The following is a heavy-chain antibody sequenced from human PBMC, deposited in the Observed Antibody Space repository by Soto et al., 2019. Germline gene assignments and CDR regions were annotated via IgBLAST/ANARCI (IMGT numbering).Heavy chain of an antibody. CDR3: AGSPGTPQGDYYYGMDV. J-gene: IGHJ6*02. CDR1: GYTLTELS. CDR2: FDPEDGET. Sequence: ASVKVSCKVSGYTLTELSMHWVRQAPGKGLEWMGGFDPEDGETIYAQKFQGRVTMTEDTSTDTAYMELSSLRSEDTAVYYCAGSPGTPQGDYYYGMDVWGQGTTVNVSS. V-gene: IGHV1-24*01. D-gene: IGHD1-1*01.